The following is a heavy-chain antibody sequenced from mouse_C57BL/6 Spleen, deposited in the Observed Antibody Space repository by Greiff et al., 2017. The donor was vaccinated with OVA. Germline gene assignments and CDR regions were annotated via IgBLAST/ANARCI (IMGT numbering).Heavy chain of an antibody. CDR1: GYTFTSYW. D-gene: IGHD1-1*01. V-gene: IGHV1-55*01. CDR2: IYPGSGST. J-gene: IGHJ4*01. Sequence: VQLQQPGAELVKPGASVKMSCKASGYTFTSYWITWVKQRPGQGLEWIGDIYPGSGSTNYNEKFKSKATLTVDTSSSTAYMQLSSLTSEDSAVYYCARPPEYYGSSPGAMDYWGQGTSVTVSS. CDR3: ARPPEYYGSSPGAMDY.